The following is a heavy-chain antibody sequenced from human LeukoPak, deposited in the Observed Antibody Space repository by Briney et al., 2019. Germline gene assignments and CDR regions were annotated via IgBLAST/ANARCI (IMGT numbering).Heavy chain of an antibody. CDR3: ARDLGYYRADY. D-gene: IGHD1-26*01. CDR2: IKEDGSEK. J-gene: IGHJ4*02. Sequence: GGSLRLPCGASGFNFGGYWMNWVRQAPGKGLEWVANIKEDGSEKKYADFVKGRFTISRDNAKNSLYLQMDSLRADDTAVYYCARDLGYYRADYWGRGTLLTVSS. V-gene: IGHV3-7*01. CDR1: GFNFGGYW.